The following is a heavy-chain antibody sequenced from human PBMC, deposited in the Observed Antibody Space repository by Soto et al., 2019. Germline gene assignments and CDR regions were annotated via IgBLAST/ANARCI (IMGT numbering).Heavy chain of an antibody. V-gene: IGHV3-23*01. CDR2: ISGSGGST. D-gene: IGHD3-3*01. CDR3: AKVGITIFGVVIGFDY. CDR1: GFTFSSYA. J-gene: IGHJ4*02. Sequence: EVQLLESGGGLVQPGGSPRLSCAASGFTFSSYAMSWVRQAPGKGLEWVSAISGSGGSTYYADSVKGRFTISRDNSKNTLYLQMNSLRAEDTAVYYCAKVGITIFGVVIGFDYWGQGTLVTASS.